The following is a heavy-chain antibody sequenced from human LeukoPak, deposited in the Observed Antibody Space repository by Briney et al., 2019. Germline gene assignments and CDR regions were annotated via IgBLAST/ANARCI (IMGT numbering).Heavy chain of an antibody. CDR3: ARVDRRGYSDYTAILPDY. D-gene: IGHD5-12*01. CDR1: GYSFTNYW. Sequence: GESLKISCKGSGYSFTNYWIGWVRQMPGKGLEWMGIIYPGDSDTRYSPSFQGQVTISADKSISTAYLQWSSLKASDTAMYYCARVDRRGYSDYTAILPDYWGQGTLVTVSS. V-gene: IGHV5-51*01. CDR2: IYPGDSDT. J-gene: IGHJ4*02.